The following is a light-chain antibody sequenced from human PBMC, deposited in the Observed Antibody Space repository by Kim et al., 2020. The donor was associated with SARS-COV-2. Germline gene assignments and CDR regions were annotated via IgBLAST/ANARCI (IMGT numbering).Light chain of an antibody. V-gene: IGKV1-39*01. CDR2: AAS. CDR1: QSISSY. J-gene: IGKJ4*01. CDR3: QQSYRTPLT. Sequence: DIQMTQSPSSLSASVGDRVTITCRASQSISSYLNWYQQKLGKAPKLLIYAASSLQSGVPSRFSGSGSGTDFTLTISSLQPEDFATYYCQQSYRTPLTFGGGTKLEI.